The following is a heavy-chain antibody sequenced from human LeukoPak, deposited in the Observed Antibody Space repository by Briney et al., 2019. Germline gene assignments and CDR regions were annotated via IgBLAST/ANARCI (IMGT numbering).Heavy chain of an antibody. J-gene: IGHJ4*01. CDR3: ARERLYYFAY. CDR1: GFTVSSNY. CDR2: IYSGGST. Sequence: PGGSLTYSCAASGFTVSSNYMSWVRQAPGKGLEWVSVIYSGGSTYYADSVKGRFTISRDNSKNTLYLQMNSLRAEDTAVYYCARERLYYFAYWGQASLVTVSS. V-gene: IGHV3-53*01.